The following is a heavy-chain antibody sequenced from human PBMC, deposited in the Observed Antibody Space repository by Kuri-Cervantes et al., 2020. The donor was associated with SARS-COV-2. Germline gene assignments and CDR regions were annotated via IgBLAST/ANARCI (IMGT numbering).Heavy chain of an antibody. D-gene: IGHD1-26*01. Sequence: GGSLRLSCAASGFTFSSYAMSWVRQAPGKGLEWVSAISGSGGSTYYADSVKGRFTISRDNSKDTLYLQMNSLRAEDTAVYYCAKGPVGATGAFDIWGQGKMVTVSS. J-gene: IGHJ3*02. V-gene: IGHV3-23*01. CDR3: AKGPVGATGAFDI. CDR2: ISGSGGST. CDR1: GFTFSSYA.